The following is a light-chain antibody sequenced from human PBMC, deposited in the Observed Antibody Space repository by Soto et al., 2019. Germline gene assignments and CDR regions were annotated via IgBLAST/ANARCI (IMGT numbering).Light chain of an antibody. V-gene: IGKV3-11*01. CDR2: DAS. J-gene: IGKJ1*01. CDR1: QSVGRN. CDR3: QQRSNWPPT. Sequence: IVMTQSPAPLAVSPGERAPLSRRASQSVGRNLAWYQQKPGQAPRLLIYDASNRATGIPARFSGGGSGTDFTLTISSLEPEDFAVYYCQQRSNWPPTFGQGTKVDI.